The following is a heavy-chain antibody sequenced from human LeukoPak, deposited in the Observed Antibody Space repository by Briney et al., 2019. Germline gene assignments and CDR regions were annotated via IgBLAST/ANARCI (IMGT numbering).Heavy chain of an antibody. CDR1: GGSISSYY. J-gene: IGHJ6*02. D-gene: IGHD3-10*01. CDR3: ARSIFGSGYYYGMDV. Sequence: SETLSLTCTVSGGSISSYYWSWIRQHPGKGLEWIAYIYYSGSTNYNPSLKSRVTISVDTSKNQISLKLSSVTAADTAVYYCARSIFGSGYYYGMDVWGQGTMVTVSS. V-gene: IGHV4-59*01. CDR2: IYYSGST.